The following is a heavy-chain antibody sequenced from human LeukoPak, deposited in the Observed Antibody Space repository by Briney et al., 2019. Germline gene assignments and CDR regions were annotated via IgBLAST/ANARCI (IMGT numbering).Heavy chain of an antibody. V-gene: IGHV1-46*01. Sequence: ASVKVSCKASGGTFSSYAISWVRQAPGQGLEWMGIINPSGGSTSYAQKFQGRVTMTRDTSTSTVYMELSSLRSEDTAVYYCARSSIVATNDYWGQGTLVTVSS. J-gene: IGHJ4*02. CDR2: INPSGGST. D-gene: IGHD5-12*01. CDR1: GGTFSSYA. CDR3: ARSSIVATNDY.